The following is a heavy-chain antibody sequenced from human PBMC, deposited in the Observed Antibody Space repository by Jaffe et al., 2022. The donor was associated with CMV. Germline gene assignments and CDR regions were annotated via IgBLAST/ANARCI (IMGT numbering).Heavy chain of an antibody. CDR1: GFIFDDYS. CDR3: AKEAALGYTMDV. Sequence: EAQVVESGGGLVQPGRSLRLSCAGSGFIFDDYSMHWVRQAPGRGLEWVSGINWNSGSIGYADSVKGRFIISRDNVKNSLFLQMNSLKVEDTAFYYCAKEAALGYTMDVWGPGTTVTVSS. CDR2: INWNSGSI. V-gene: IGHV3-9*01. J-gene: IGHJ6*02. D-gene: IGHD1-1*01.